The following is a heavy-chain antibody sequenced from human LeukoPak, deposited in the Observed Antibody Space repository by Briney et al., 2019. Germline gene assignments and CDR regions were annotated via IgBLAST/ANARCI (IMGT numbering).Heavy chain of an antibody. D-gene: IGHD1-7*01. J-gene: IGHJ3*02. Sequence: SETLSLPCTVSGRPISSYYWSWIRQPAGKGLEWMGHIYTSGSTNNNPHLKSRVTISVDTSKNQFSLKLSSVTAADTAVDYCGRGLGTTYPDAFDIWGQGTMVTVSS. CDR2: IYTSGST. CDR1: GRPISSYY. V-gene: IGHV4-4*07. CDR3: GRGLGTTYPDAFDI.